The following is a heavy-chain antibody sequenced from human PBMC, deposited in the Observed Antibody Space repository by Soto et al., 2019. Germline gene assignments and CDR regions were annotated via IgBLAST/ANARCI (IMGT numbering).Heavy chain of an antibody. CDR2: IKSKTDGGTT. CDR1: GVTFSNAW. D-gene: IGHD6-13*01. V-gene: IGHV3-15*01. Sequence: XGSLRLSCSASGVTFSNAWMSWVRQAPGKGLEWVGRIKSKTDGGTTDYAAPVKGRFTISRDDSKNTLYLQMNSLKTEDTAVYYCTTDSRIAAAGSDYFDSWGQGTLVTVSS. J-gene: IGHJ4*02. CDR3: TTDSRIAAAGSDYFDS.